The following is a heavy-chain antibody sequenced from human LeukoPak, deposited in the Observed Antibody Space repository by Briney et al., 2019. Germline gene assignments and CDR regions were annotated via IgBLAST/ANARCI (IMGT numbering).Heavy chain of an antibody. CDR1: GGSISNTNW. V-gene: IGHV4-4*02. Sequence: PSGTLSLTCGVSGGSISNTNWWTWVRQPPGKGLEWIGEVDLLGRTSYNPSLKSRVAISVDKSENHISLWLTSVTAADTAVYYCAREGGPYRPLDYSGQGTLVTVSS. J-gene: IGHJ4*02. CDR2: VDLLGRT. CDR3: AREGGPYRPLDY.